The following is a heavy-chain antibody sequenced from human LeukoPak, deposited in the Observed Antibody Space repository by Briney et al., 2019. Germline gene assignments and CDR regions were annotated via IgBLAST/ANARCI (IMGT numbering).Heavy chain of an antibody. D-gene: IGHD3-9*01. CDR3: ARRVYSGYYLDY. CDR1: GFTFSSYS. V-gene: IGHV3-21*01. Sequence: GGSLRLSCAASGFTFSSYSMNWVRQAPGKGLEWVASISSSSTYIYYADSVKGRFTISRDNAKNSLYLQMNSLRAEDTAVYYCARRVYSGYYLDYWGQGTLVTVSS. CDR2: ISSSSTYI. J-gene: IGHJ4*02.